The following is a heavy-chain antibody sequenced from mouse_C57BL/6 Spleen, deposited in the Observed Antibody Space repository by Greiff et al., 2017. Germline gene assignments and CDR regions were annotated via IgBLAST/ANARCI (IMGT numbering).Heavy chain of an antibody. V-gene: IGHV3-6*01. D-gene: IGHD2-2*01. Sequence: EVKLQESGPGLVKPSQSLSLTCSVTGYSITSGYYWNWIRQFPGNKLEWMGYISYDGSNNYNPSLKNRISITRDTSKNQFFLKLNSVTTEDTATYYCARGYYGYFDVWGTGTTVTVSS. J-gene: IGHJ1*03. CDR3: ARGYYGYFDV. CDR1: GYSITSGYY. CDR2: ISYDGSN.